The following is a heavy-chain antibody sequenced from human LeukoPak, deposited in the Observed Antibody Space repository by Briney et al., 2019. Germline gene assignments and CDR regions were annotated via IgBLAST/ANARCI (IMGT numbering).Heavy chain of an antibody. J-gene: IGHJ4*02. V-gene: IGHV3-74*01. CDR2: IDSDGRST. Sequence: GGSLRLSCAASGFTFSSYWMHWARQAPGKGLVWVSRIDSDGRSTSYADSVKGRFTISRDNAKNMLYLQMNSLRAEDTAVYYCARDRPRYAFDYWGQGTLVTVSS. CDR3: ARDRPRYAFDY. D-gene: IGHD6-6*01. CDR1: GFTFSSYW.